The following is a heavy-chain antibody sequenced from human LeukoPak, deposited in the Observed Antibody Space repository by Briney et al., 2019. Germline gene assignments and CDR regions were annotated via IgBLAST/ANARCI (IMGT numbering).Heavy chain of an antibody. CDR2: INPNSGGT. CDR3: ARVVGATEGLDY. D-gene: IGHD1-26*01. CDR1: GYTFTGYY. J-gene: IGHJ4*02. Sequence: ASVKVSCKASGYTFTGYYVHWVRQAPGQGLEWMGWINPNSGGTNYAQKFQGRVTMTRDTSISTAYMGLSRLRSDDTAVYYCARVVGATEGLDYWGQGTLVTVSS. V-gene: IGHV1-2*02.